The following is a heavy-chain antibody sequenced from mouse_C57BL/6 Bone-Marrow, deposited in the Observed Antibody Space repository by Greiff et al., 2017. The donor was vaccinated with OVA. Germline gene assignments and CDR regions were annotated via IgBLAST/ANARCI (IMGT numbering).Heavy chain of an antibody. V-gene: IGHV1-14*01. CDR2: IYPYNDGT. J-gene: IGHJ4*01. Sequence: EVQLQQSGPELVKPGASVKMSCKASGYTFTSYVMHWVKQKPGQGLEWIGYIYPYNDGTKYNEKFIGKATLTSDKSSSTAYMELSSLTSEDSAVYYCARHDGYYDPYYYAMDYWGQGTSVTVSS. CDR1: GYTFTSYV. CDR3: ARHDGYYDPYYYAMDY. D-gene: IGHD2-3*01.